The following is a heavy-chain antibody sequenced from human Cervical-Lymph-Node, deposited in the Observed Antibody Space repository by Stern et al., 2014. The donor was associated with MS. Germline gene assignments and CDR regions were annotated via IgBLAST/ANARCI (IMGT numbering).Heavy chain of an antibody. J-gene: IGHJ4*02. CDR3: ARAAYSTSSYNY. Sequence: VQLLESGAEVKKPGSSVKVSCKASGGTFNTNVISWVRQAPGQGLEWMGGILPIFGAALYAQKFPGRVTITANGSTRAVVLEMCSRRSEDTPVYYCARAAYSTSSYNYWGQGTLVIVSS. D-gene: IGHD6-6*01. CDR2: ILPIFGAA. CDR1: GGTFNTNV. V-gene: IGHV1-69*01.